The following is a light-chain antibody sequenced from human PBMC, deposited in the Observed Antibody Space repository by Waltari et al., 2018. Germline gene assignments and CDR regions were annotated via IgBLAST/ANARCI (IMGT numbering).Light chain of an antibody. Sequence: QSALIQPASLSASPGQSITISCTGTSNDIGAYDFVYWHQQHPGKVPKLIIYDVDIRPSGISNRFSGSKSGNTASLTISGLQAEDDSDYYCSSFTTSKTRVFGGGTRVTVL. CDR1: SNDIGAYDF. CDR2: DVD. J-gene: IGLJ2*01. CDR3: SSFTTSKTRV. V-gene: IGLV2-14*03.